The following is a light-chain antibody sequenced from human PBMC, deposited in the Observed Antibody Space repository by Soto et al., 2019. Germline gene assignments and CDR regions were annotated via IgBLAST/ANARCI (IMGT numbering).Light chain of an antibody. Sequence: DIQMTQSPSSLSASVGDRVTITCRASQSISSHLNWYQQKPGKAPQLLIYEASSLQGGLPSRFSGSGSGTDFTLTISRLQADDFAIYYCQQRYSMPLTFGPGTRVDIK. CDR2: EAS. V-gene: IGKV1-39*01. CDR1: QSISSH. CDR3: QQRYSMPLT. J-gene: IGKJ3*01.